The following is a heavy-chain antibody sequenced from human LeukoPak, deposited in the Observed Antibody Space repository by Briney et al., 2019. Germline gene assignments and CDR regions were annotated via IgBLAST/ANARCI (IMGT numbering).Heavy chain of an antibody. Sequence: GASVKVSCKASGGTFSSYAISWVRQAPGQGLEWMGGIIPIFGTANYAQKFQGRVTITADESTSTAYMELSSLRSEDTAVYYCASGWLRILPKYYFDYWGQGTLVTVSS. V-gene: IGHV1-69*13. CDR1: GGTFSSYA. CDR3: ASGWLRILPKYYFDY. D-gene: IGHD5-12*01. J-gene: IGHJ4*02. CDR2: IIPIFGTA.